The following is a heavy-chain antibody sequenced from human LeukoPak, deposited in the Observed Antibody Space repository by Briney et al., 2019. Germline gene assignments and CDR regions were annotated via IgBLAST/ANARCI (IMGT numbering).Heavy chain of an antibody. V-gene: IGHV3-33*01. CDR3: ARDYYYDSSGYLYYYFDY. CDR1: GFTFSRIS. CDR2: IWIDESNK. D-gene: IGHD3-22*01. J-gene: IGHJ4*02. Sequence: PAGSLRLSCAASGFTFSRISKHRVRQGQAQGQGWEAVIWIDESNKYYEDSVNDRFTISRDNSKKTLYLEMNSLRAEDTAVYYCARDYYYDSSGYLYYYFDYWGQGTLVSVSS.